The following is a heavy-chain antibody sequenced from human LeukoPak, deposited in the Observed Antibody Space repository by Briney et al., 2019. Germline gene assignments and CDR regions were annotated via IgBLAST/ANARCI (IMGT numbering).Heavy chain of an antibody. CDR3: ARPPYGIPFSIDS. Sequence: GESLKISFKGSGYHFNMYWNGWVRQMPGKGLEWMGIIYAGDSDTTYSPSFQGQVTISADKSIATAYLQWSSLKASDTAMYYCARPPYGIPFSIDSWGQGSLVTVSS. J-gene: IGHJ4*02. CDR2: IYAGDSDT. D-gene: IGHD3-16*01. V-gene: IGHV5-51*01. CDR1: GYHFNMYW.